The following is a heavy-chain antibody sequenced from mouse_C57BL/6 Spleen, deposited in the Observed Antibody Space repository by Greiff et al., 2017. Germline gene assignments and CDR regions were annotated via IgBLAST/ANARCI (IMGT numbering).Heavy chain of an antibody. Sequence: QVQLQQSGPELVKPGASVKISCKASGYAFSSSWMNWVKQRPGKGLEWIGRIYPGDGDTNYNGKFKGKATLTADKSSSTAYMQLSSLTSEDSAVXFCARPGDGGYFDVGGTGTTVTVSS. J-gene: IGHJ1*03. CDR3: ARPGDGGYFDV. V-gene: IGHV1-82*01. CDR2: IYPGDGDT. D-gene: IGHD1-1*02. CDR1: GYAFSSSW.